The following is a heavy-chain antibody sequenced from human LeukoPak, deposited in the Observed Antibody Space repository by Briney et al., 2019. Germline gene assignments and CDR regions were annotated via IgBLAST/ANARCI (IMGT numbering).Heavy chain of an antibody. J-gene: IGHJ4*02. CDR3: ARDRPPGY. CDR2: IYYSGST. CDR1: GGSISSYY. Sequence: SETLSLTCTVSGGSISSYYWSWIRQPPGKGLEWIGYIYYSGSTNYNPSLKSRVTISVDTSKNQFSLKLSSVTAADTAVYYCARDRPPGYWGQGTLVTVSS. V-gene: IGHV4-59*01. D-gene: IGHD1-14*01.